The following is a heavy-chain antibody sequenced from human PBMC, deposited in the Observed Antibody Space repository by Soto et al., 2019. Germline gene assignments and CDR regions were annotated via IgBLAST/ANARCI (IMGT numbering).Heavy chain of an antibody. Sequence: ASVKVSCKASGYTFTSYGISWVRQAPGQGLEWMGWISAYNGNTNYAQKLQGRVTMTTDTSTGTAYMELSSLRSDDTAVYYCARETYYYDSSGYYGAFDIWGQGTMVTVSS. CDR2: ISAYNGNT. CDR3: ARETYYYDSSGYYGAFDI. J-gene: IGHJ3*02. CDR1: GYTFTSYG. V-gene: IGHV1-18*01. D-gene: IGHD3-22*01.